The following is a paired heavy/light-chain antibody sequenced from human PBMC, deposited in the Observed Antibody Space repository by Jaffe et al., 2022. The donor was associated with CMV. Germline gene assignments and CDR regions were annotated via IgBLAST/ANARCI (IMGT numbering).Heavy chain of an antibody. V-gene: IGHV1-2*04. CDR3: ARETTVTTSTAFESSHYMDV. CDR1: GYTFTGYY. CDR2: INPNSGGT. J-gene: IGHJ6*03. D-gene: IGHD4-17*01. Sequence: QVQLVQSGAEVKKPGASVKVSCKASGYTFTGYYMHWVRQAPGQGLEWMGWINPNSGGTNYAQKFQGWVTMTRDTSISTAYMELSRLRSDDTAVYYCARETTVTTSTAFESSHYMDVWGKGTTVTVSS.
Light chain of an antibody. J-gene: IGKJ1*01. Sequence: EIVLTQSPGTLSLSPGERATLSCRASQSVSSSYLAWYQQKPGQAPRLLIYGASSRATGIPDRFSGSGSGTDFTLTISRLEPEDFAVYYCQQYGSSLRTFGQGTKVEIK. CDR3: QQYGSSLRT. CDR1: QSVSSSY. CDR2: GAS. V-gene: IGKV3-20*01.